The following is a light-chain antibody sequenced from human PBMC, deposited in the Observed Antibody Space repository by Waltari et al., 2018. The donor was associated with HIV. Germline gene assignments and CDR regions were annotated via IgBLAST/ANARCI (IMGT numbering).Light chain of an antibody. Sequence: QSVLTQPPSAFGTPGQRVTISCSGSNSNIGSNTVNWYQHLPGTAPKLLIYFNNRRPSGVPDRVSGSTSGTSASLAISGLQSEDEADYYCATWDDSLNGYVFGTGTKVTVL. CDR1: NSNIGSNT. CDR3: ATWDDSLNGYV. V-gene: IGLV1-44*01. J-gene: IGLJ1*01. CDR2: FNN.